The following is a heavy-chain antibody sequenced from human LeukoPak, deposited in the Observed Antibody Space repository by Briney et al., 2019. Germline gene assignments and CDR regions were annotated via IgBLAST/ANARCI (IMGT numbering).Heavy chain of an antibody. Sequence: GGSLRLSCAASGFTFSDYYMTWIRQAPGKGLEWVSYISSSGSTIYYADSVKGRFTISRDNAKNSLYLQMNSLRAEDTAVYYCARPLPLSSTSCYANDYWGQGTLVTVSS. D-gene: IGHD2-2*01. CDR3: ARPLPLSSTSCYANDY. CDR1: GFTFSDYY. CDR2: ISSSGSTI. J-gene: IGHJ4*02. V-gene: IGHV3-11*04.